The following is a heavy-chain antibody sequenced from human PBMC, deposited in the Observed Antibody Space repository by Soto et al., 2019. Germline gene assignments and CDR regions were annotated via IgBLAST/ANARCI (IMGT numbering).Heavy chain of an antibody. D-gene: IGHD6-13*01. CDR2: IYYSGST. V-gene: IGHV4-59*08. CDR1: GGSISSYY. J-gene: IGHJ4*02. Sequence: PSETLSLTCTVSGGSISSYYWSWIRQPPGKGLEWIGYIYYSGSTNYNPSLKSRVTISVDTSKNQFSLKLSSVTAADTAVYYCAGTFIASAGRDFDYWGQGTLVTVSS. CDR3: AGTFIASAGRDFDY.